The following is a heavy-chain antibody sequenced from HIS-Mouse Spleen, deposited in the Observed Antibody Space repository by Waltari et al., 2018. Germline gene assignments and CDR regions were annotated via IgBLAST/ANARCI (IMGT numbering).Heavy chain of an antibody. CDR3: ARVYYDFWSGYYY. V-gene: IGHV1-8*01. J-gene: IGHJ4*02. CDR2: MNPKRGNT. Sequence: QVQLVQSGAEVKKPGASVKVSCKASGYTFTSYDINWVRQAPGQGLEWMGWMNPKRGNTGYAQKFQGRVTRTRNTSIRTAYMELSSLRSEDTAVYYCARVYYDFWSGYYYWGQGTLVTVSS. CDR1: GYTFTSYD. D-gene: IGHD3-3*01.